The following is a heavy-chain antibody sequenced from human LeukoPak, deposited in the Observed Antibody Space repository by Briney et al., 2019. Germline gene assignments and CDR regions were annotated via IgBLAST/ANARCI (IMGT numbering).Heavy chain of an antibody. V-gene: IGHV4-59*01. Sequence: SETLSLTCTVSGDSISSYYWSWIRQPPGEELQWIGYIFYSGSTNYNASLRSRGAISVDTSKNQFSLRLTSVTAADTAVYYCAGRSARYFDHWGQGALVTVSS. D-gene: IGHD1-26*01. J-gene: IGHJ4*02. CDR1: GDSISSYY. CDR2: IFYSGST. CDR3: AGRSARYFDH.